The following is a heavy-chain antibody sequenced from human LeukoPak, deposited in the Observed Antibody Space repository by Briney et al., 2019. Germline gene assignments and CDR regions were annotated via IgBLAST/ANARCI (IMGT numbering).Heavy chain of an antibody. V-gene: IGHV3-64D*06. CDR2: ISSNGGST. Sequence: GGSLRLSCSGSGFTFSTYIMHWVRQAPGKGLEYVSAISSNGGSTHYADSVKGRCTISRDNSKNTLYLQMSSLRTEDTAVYFCVKALGYKNCYYYGMDVWGQGTTVTVSS. J-gene: IGHJ6*02. D-gene: IGHD5-18*01. CDR3: VKALGYKNCYYYGMDV. CDR1: GFTFSTYI.